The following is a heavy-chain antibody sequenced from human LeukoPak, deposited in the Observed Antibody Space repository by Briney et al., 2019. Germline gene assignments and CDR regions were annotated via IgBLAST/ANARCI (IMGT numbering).Heavy chain of an antibody. J-gene: IGHJ4*02. V-gene: IGHV4-39*07. Sequence: SETLSLTCTVSGGSISSSSYYWGWIRQPPGKGLEWIGSIYYSGSTYYNPSLKSRVTISVDTSKNQFSLKLSSVTAADTAVYYCARELGVGARDFYFDYWGQGTLVTVSS. CDR1: GGSISSSSYY. CDR3: ARELGVGARDFYFDY. CDR2: IYYSGST. D-gene: IGHD1-26*01.